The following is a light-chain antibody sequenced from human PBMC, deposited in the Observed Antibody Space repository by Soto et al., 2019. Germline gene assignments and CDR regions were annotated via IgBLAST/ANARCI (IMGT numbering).Light chain of an antibody. J-gene: IGLJ3*02. Sequence: QSALTQPASVSGYPGQSIAISCTGTSSDVGSYDRVSWYQHHPGKAPTLMIYEVNKRPSGISDRFSGSKSGNTASLTISGLKAEDEADYYCCSSVGSPNWVFGGGTKLTVL. CDR3: CSSVGSPNWV. V-gene: IGLV2-23*02. CDR1: SSDVGSYDR. CDR2: EVN.